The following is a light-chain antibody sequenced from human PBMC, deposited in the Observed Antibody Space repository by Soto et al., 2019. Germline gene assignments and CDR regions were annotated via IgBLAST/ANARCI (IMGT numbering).Light chain of an antibody. CDR1: SSDVGGYNY. CDR2: EVS. V-gene: IGLV2-14*01. CDR3: SSYTSSSTRG. Sequence: QSALTQPASVSGSPGQSITISCTGTSSDVGGYNYVSWYQQHPGKAPKLMIYEVSNRPSGVSNRFSGSNSGNTASLTISGLQDEDEADYYCSSYTSSSTRGFGGGTKGTVL. J-gene: IGLJ3*02.